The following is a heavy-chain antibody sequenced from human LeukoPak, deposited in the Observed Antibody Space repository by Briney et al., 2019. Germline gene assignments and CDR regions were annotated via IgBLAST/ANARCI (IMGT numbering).Heavy chain of an antibody. Sequence: ASVKVSCKASGYTVTGYYMHWVRQAPGQGLEWMGWINPNSGGTNYAQKFQGRVTMTRDTSISTAYMELSRLRSDDTAVYYCARVPVTMVRGVNTWFDPWGQGTLVTVSS. CDR3: ARVPVTMVRGVNTWFDP. J-gene: IGHJ5*02. V-gene: IGHV1-2*02. CDR1: GYTVTGYY. D-gene: IGHD3-10*01. CDR2: INPNSGGT.